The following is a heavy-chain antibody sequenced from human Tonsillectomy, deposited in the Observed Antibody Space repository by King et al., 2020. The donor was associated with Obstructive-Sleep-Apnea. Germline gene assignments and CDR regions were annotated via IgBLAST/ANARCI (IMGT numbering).Heavy chain of an antibody. Sequence: VQLQQWGAGLLKPSETLSLTCAVYGGSFSGYYWSRIRQPPGKGLEWIGEINHSGSTNYNPSLKSRVTISVDTSKNQFSLKLSSVPAADTAVYYCARSYYDILTGYYNSPDAFDIWGQGTMVTVSS. J-gene: IGHJ3*02. CDR2: INHSGST. CDR1: GGSFSGYY. V-gene: IGHV4-34*01. CDR3: ARSYYDILTGYYNSPDAFDI. D-gene: IGHD3-9*01.